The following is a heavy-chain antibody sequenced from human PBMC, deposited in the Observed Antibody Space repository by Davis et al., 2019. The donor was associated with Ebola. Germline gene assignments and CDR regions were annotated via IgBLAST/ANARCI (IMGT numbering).Heavy chain of an antibody. CDR3: AGQTRGPFDY. CDR1: AGFFSDYT. Sequence: SVQVSCKASAGFFSDYTVNCVRHPPGQGLEWMGAIIPMFGAPTYARKFQGRVTITADESTSTAYMELRSLRSEDTAVYYCAGQTRGPFDYWGQGTLVTVSS. J-gene: IGHJ4*02. CDR2: IIPMFGAP. D-gene: IGHD2-2*01. V-gene: IGHV1-69*13.